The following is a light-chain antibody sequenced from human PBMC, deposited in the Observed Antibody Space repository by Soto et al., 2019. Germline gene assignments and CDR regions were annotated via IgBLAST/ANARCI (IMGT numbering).Light chain of an antibody. V-gene: IGLV2-14*03. CDR2: DVT. CDR1: SSDVGGYDH. CDR3: SSYTNKDTLL. J-gene: IGLJ3*02. Sequence: QSALTQPASVSGSPGQSITLSCTGTSSDVGGYDHVSWYQQHPGKAPKLIIYDVTVRPSGISRRFSGSKSDNPASLAVSGLQPEDEADYYCSSYTNKDTLLFGGGTKLTVL.